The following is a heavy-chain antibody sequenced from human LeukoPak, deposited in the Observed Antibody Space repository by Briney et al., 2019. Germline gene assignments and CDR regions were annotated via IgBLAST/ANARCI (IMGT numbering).Heavy chain of an antibody. CDR3: AKEKYSSSPGAFDI. Sequence: GRSLRLSCAASGFTFSIYAMHWVRQAPGKGLEWVAVISYDGSNKYYADSVKGRFTISRDNSKNTLYLQMNSLRAEDTAVYYCAKEKYSSSPGAFDIWGQGTMVTVSS. D-gene: IGHD6-6*01. CDR2: ISYDGSNK. CDR1: GFTFSIYA. J-gene: IGHJ3*02. V-gene: IGHV3-30*04.